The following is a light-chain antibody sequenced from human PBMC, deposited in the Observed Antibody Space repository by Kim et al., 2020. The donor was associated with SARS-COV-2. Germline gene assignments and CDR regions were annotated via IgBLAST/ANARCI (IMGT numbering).Light chain of an antibody. Sequence: ASVGDRVTITCRASQSISSYLNWYQQKPGKAPKLLIYAASSLQSGVPSRFSGSGSGTDFSLTISSLQPEDFATYYCQQTYSKPPTFGGGTKVDIK. J-gene: IGKJ4*01. CDR2: AAS. CDR3: QQTYSKPPT. V-gene: IGKV1-39*01. CDR1: QSISSY.